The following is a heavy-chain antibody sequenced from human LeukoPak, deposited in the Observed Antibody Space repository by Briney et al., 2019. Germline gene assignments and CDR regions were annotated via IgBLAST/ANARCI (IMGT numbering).Heavy chain of an antibody. J-gene: IGHJ4*02. V-gene: IGHV4-4*09. Sequence: SETLSLTCTVSGGSISGYYWSWIRQPPGKGLEWIGYIYTSGSTNYNPSLKSRVTISVDTSKNQFSLRLSSVTAADTAMYFCARAYSRSYSHFDDWGQGTLVTVSS. CDR3: ARAYSRSYSHFDD. D-gene: IGHD1-26*01. CDR2: IYTSGST. CDR1: GGSISGYY.